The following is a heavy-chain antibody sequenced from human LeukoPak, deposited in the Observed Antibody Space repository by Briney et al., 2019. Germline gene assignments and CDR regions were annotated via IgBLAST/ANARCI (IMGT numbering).Heavy chain of an antibody. J-gene: IGHJ5*02. D-gene: IGHD6-19*01. CDR3: AKGAGPPWFDP. Sequence: SETLSLTCTVSGGSISSYYWSWIRQPPGKGLEWIGYIYYSGSTNYNPSLKSRVTISVDTSKNQFSLKLSSVAAADTAVYYCAKGAGPPWFDPWGQGTLVTVSS. CDR2: IYYSGST. CDR1: GGSISSYY. V-gene: IGHV4-59*01.